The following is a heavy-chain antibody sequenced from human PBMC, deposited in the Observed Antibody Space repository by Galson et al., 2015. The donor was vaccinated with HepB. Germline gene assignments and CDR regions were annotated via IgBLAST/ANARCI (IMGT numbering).Heavy chain of an antibody. D-gene: IGHD6-13*01. CDR3: AKDIRSWPSSLDY. CDR2: ISGSGGST. Sequence: RLSCAASGFTFSSYAMSWVRQAPGKGLEWVSAISGSGGSTYYADSVKGRFTISRDNSKNTVYLQMNSLRAEDTAVYYCAKDIRSWPSSLDYWGQGTLVTVSS. J-gene: IGHJ4*02. V-gene: IGHV3-23*01. CDR1: GFTFSSYA.